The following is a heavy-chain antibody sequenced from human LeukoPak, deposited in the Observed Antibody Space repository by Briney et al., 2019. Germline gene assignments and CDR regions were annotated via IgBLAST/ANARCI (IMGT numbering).Heavy chain of an antibody. CDR2: ISSSSSTI. CDR1: GFTFSSYS. Sequence: GGSLRLSCAASGFTFSSYSMNWVRQAPGKGLEWVSYISSSSSTIYYADSVKGRFTISRDNAKNSLYLQMNSLRAEDTAVYYCAREYGEQWLVPTFDYWGQGTLVTVSS. J-gene: IGHJ4*02. V-gene: IGHV3-48*04. CDR3: AREYGEQWLVPTFDY. D-gene: IGHD6-19*01.